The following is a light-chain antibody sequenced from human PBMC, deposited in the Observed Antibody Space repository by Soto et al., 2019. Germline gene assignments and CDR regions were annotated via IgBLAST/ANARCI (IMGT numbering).Light chain of an antibody. CDR3: QQYVSSVT. V-gene: IGKV3-20*01. CDR2: GAS. CDR1: QSVDSSF. J-gene: IGKJ1*01. Sequence: EIVLTQSPGSLSLSPGERATLSCRASQSVDSSFFAWYQKKPGQAPRLLIYGASKRATGIPDRFSGSGSGTDFTLTISRLEPEDFAVYYCQQYVSSVTFGQGTKVDIK.